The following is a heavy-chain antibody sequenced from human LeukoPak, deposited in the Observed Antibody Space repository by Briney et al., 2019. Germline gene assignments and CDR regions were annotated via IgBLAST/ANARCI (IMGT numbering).Heavy chain of an antibody. CDR2: IYYSGTT. J-gene: IGHJ3*02. D-gene: IGHD3-3*01. CDR3: ARHRSYFESRDAFYI. V-gene: IGHV4-39*01. CDR1: GGSISSSSHY. Sequence: SETLSLTCTVSGGSISSSSHYWGWIRQTPGKGLEWIGSIYYSGTTYYNPILKSRVTISVENSKNHFSLRLNSVTAADTAVYFRARHRSYFESRDAFYIWGQRTMVHVSS.